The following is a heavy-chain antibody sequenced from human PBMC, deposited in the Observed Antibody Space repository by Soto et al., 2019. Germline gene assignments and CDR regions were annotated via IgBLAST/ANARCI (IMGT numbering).Heavy chain of an antibody. CDR2: IYSGGST. V-gene: IGHV3-66*01. J-gene: IGHJ5*02. D-gene: IGHD1-26*01. CDR3: AREWRSVGGIVRLRNNWCDP. CDR1: GFTVSSNY. Sequence: SLRLSCAASGFTVSSNYMSWVRQAPGKGLEWVSVIYSGGSTYYADSVKGRFTISRDNSKNTLYLQMNSLRAEDTAVYYCAREWRSVGGIVRLRNNWCDPWGQGTLVTVSS.